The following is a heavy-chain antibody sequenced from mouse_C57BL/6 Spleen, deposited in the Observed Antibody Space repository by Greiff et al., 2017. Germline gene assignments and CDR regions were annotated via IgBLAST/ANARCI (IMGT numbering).Heavy chain of an antibody. V-gene: IGHV5-9-1*02. CDR1: GFTFSSYA. J-gene: IGHJ1*03. CDR3: TGGTGSSPWYFDV. CDR2: ISSGGDYI. D-gene: IGHD4-1*01. Sequence: EVKLVESGEGLVKPGGSLKLSCAASGFTFSSYAMSWVRQTPEKRLEWVAYISSGGDYIYYADTVKGRFTISRDNARNTLYLHLSSLKSEDSAMYYYTGGTGSSPWYFDVWGTGTTVTVSS.